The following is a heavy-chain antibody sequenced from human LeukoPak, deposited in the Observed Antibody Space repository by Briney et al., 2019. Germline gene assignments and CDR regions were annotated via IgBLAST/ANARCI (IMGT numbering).Heavy chain of an antibody. J-gene: IGHJ6*02. CDR1: GFTFSSYA. V-gene: IGHV3-23*01. CDR2: ISGSGSST. D-gene: IGHD6-19*01. CDR3: AKDKNYCSSGCFYYYGMDV. Sequence: GGSLRLSCAASGFTFSSYAMSWVRQAPGKGLEWVSAISGSGSSTYYADSVKGRFTISRDNSKNTLYLQMNSLRAEDTAVYYCAKDKNYCSSGCFYYYGMDVWGQGTTVTVSS.